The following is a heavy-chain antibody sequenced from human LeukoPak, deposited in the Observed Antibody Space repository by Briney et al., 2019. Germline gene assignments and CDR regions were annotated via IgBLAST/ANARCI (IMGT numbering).Heavy chain of an antibody. J-gene: IGHJ4*01. D-gene: IGHD4-23*01. CDR2: ISAYSGDT. CDR3: AREPCPGNCHPYYFDY. CDR1: GYTFTSYG. V-gene: IGHV1-18*01. Sequence: ASVKVSCKASGYTFTSYGISWVRQAPGQGLEWMGWISAYSGDTNYAQKFQGRVTMTTDTSTSTAYLELRSLRSDDTAVYYCAREPCPGNCHPYYFDYWGHGTLVTVSS.